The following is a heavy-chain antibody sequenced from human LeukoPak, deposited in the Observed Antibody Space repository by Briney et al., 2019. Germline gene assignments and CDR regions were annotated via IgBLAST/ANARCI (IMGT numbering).Heavy chain of an antibody. J-gene: IGHJ1*01. CDR3: ARGYSSGYGGPFEYFQH. Sequence: SETLSLTCTVSGGSIGGTTYHWAWIRQPPGRGLEWIGNIYYDGTSYTSPSLKSRVTISVDTSKNQFSLKLSSVTAADTAVYYCARGYSSGYGGPFEYFQHWGQGTLVTVSS. CDR2: IYYDGTS. D-gene: IGHD6-19*01. V-gene: IGHV4-39*07. CDR1: GGSIGGTTYH.